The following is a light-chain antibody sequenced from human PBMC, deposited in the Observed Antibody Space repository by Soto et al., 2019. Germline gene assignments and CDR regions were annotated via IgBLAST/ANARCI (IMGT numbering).Light chain of an antibody. Sequence: DIQMTQSPSSLSASIGDRVTITCRASQSIGTYLNWYQHKPGKGPKLLIYTASTLYSGIPSRFSGSGSGTDFTLPISSLQPEDFATYYCQQSHDNPGTFGQGTTVAIK. J-gene: IGKJ1*01. V-gene: IGKV1-39*01. CDR3: QQSHDNPGT. CDR1: QSIGTY. CDR2: TAS.